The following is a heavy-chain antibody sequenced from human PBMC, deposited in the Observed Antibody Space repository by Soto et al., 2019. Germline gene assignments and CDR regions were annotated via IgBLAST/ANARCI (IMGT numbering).Heavy chain of an antibody. D-gene: IGHD2-2*01. CDR3: ARAFGSTMPSLV. V-gene: IGHV1-3*01. CDR2: INAGNGNT. Sequence: ASVKVSCKASGYTFTSYAMHWVGQAPGQRLEWMGWINAGNGNTKYSQKFQGRVTITRETSASTAYMELSSLRSEDTAVYYCARAFGSTMPSLVWGQGTLVTVSS. J-gene: IGHJ4*02. CDR1: GYTFTSYA.